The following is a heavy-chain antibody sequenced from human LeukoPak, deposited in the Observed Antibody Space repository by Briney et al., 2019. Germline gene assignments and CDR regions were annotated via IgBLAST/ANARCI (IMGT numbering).Heavy chain of an antibody. CDR1: GFTFRSYG. V-gene: IGHV3-33*01. J-gene: IGHJ4*02. CDR2: IWYDGSNK. CDR3: AGGAGHDIRGLITYYFDD. Sequence: RSLILSCAASGFTFRSYGMQWVRHAPGKGLEGLAIIWYDGSNKYYSDSVKCRFTISRDNSKNMLYLKRNSLRAEDTAVYYCAGGAGHDIRGLITYYFDDWGQGTLVTASS. D-gene: IGHD3-10*01.